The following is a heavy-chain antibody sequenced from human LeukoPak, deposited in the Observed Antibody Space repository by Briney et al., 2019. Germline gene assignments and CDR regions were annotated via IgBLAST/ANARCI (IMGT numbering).Heavy chain of an antibody. V-gene: IGHV4-34*01. Sequence: PSETLSLTCAVYGGSFSGYYWSWIRQPPGKGLEWIGEINHSGSTNYNPSLKSRVTISVDTSKNQFSLKLSSVTAADTAVYYCARVDSSSYYYFDYWGQGTLVTVSS. D-gene: IGHD6-13*01. J-gene: IGHJ4*02. CDR3: ARVDSSSYYYFDY. CDR2: INHSGST. CDR1: GGSFSGYY.